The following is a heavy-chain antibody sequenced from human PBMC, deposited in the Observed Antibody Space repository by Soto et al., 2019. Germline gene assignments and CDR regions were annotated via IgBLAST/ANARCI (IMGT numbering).Heavy chain of an antibody. CDR1: GHSCTSYL. D-gene: IGHD5-18*01. CDR2: IYPGDSDT. V-gene: IGHV5-51*01. Sequence: XDSLKVSCKGSGHSCTSYLIGWVVGMPRKGLEWMGIIYPGDSDTRYSPSFQGQVTISADKSISTAYLQWSSLKASDTAMYYCARGDVDTAMAPAFDIWGQGTMVTVSS. CDR3: ARGDVDTAMAPAFDI. J-gene: IGHJ3*02.